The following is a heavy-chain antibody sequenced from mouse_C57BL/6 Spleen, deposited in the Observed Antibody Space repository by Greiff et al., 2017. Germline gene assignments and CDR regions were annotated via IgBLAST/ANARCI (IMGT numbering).Heavy chain of an antibody. CDR3: ARSDYGRGYYFDY. CDR2: ISSGSSTI. J-gene: IGHJ2*01. V-gene: IGHV5-17*01. CDR1: GFTFSDYG. D-gene: IGHD2-4*01. Sequence: EVQVVESGGGLVKPGGSLKLSCAASGFTFSDYGMHWVRQAPEKGLEWVAYISSGSSTIYYADTVKGRFTISRDNAKNTLFLQMTSLRAEDTAMYYCARSDYGRGYYFDYWGQGTTLTVSS.